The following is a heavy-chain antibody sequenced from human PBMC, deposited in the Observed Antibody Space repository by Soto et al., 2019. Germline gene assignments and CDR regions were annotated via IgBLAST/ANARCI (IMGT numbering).Heavy chain of an antibody. D-gene: IGHD3-22*01. Sequence: ASVKVSCKASGYTFTGYYMHWVRQAPGQGLEWMGWINPNSGGTNYAQKFQGRVTMTRDTSISTAYMELSRLRSDDTAVYYCASYDSGGYYAYYYYGMDVWGQGTTVTVS. V-gene: IGHV1-2*02. J-gene: IGHJ6*02. CDR3: ASYDSGGYYAYYYYGMDV. CDR2: INPNSGGT. CDR1: GYTFTGYY.